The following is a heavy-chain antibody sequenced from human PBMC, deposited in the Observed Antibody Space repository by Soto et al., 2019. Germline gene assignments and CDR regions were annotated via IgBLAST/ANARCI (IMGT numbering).Heavy chain of an antibody. CDR2: IKKDGSEK. CDR3: ARDATTDRSSEFDF. Sequence: PGGSLRLSCAASGFPFGSYWLSWVRQAPGKGLEWVANIKKDGSEKYYVDSVKGRFTISRDNAKNSLYLQMSSLRVEDAAIYYWARDATTDRSSEFDFWGRGTLVTVSS. D-gene: IGHD6-6*01. J-gene: IGHJ4*02. CDR1: GFPFGSYW. V-gene: IGHV3-7*01.